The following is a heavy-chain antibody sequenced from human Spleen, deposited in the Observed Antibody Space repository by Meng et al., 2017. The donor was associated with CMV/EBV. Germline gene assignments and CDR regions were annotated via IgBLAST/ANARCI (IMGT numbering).Heavy chain of an antibody. D-gene: IGHD3-3*01. J-gene: IGHJ4*02. CDR1: GYTFTNYD. V-gene: IGHV1-8*01. Sequence: ASVKVSCKTSGYTFTNYDINWVRQATGQGLEWMGWMNPKSGNAGLTQKFQGRVTMTRDTSVNTVYMELSSLTSEDTAVYYCARGDYDFWSGYYDYWGQGTLVTVSS. CDR3: ARGDYDFWSGYYDY. CDR2: MNPKSGNA.